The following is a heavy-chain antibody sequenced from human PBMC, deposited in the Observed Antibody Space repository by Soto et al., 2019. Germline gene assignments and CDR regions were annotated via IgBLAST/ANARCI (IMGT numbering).Heavy chain of an antibody. Sequence: SETLSLTCTVSGGSISSYYWSWIRQPPGKGLEWIGYIYYSGSTNYNPSLKSRVTISVDTSKNQFSLKLSSVTAADTAVYYCARHEEPSGWTHFDYWGQGTLVTVS. CDR2: IYYSGST. J-gene: IGHJ4*02. CDR3: ARHEEPSGWTHFDY. CDR1: GGSISSYY. V-gene: IGHV4-59*08. D-gene: IGHD6-19*01.